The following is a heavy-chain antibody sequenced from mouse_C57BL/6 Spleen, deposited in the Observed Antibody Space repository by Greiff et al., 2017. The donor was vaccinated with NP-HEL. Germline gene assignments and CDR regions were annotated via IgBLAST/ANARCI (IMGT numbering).Heavy chain of an antibody. V-gene: IGHV1-52*01. CDR1: GYTFTSYW. J-gene: IGHJ2*01. CDR3: ARGGFTTVVASYYFDY. Sequence: QVQLQQPGAELVRPGSSVKLSCKASGYTFTSYWMHWVKQRPIQGLEWIGNIDPSDSETHYNQKFKDKATLTVDKSSSTAYMQLSSLTSKDSAVYYCARGGFTTVVASYYFDYWGQGTTLTVSS. CDR2: IDPSDSET. D-gene: IGHD1-1*01.